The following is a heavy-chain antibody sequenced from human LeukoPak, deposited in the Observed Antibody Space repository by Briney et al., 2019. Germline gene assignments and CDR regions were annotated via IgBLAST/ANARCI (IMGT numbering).Heavy chain of an antibody. CDR3: ARACGGASCYDTPDFDC. CDR1: GYSFTSYD. D-gene: IGHD2-2*01. J-gene: IGHJ4*02. V-gene: IGHV3-48*01. CDR2: ISETSNKI. Sequence: GGSLRLSCVASGYSFTSYDMNWVRQAPGKGLEWVSHISETSNKISYADSVKGRFTISRDNARRSLYLQMNSLRAEDTAVYYCARACGGASCYDTPDFDCWGQGTLVTVAS.